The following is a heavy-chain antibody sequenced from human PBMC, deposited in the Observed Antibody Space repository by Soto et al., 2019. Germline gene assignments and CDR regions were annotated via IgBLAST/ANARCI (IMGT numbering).Heavy chain of an antibody. CDR2: IYVGDTT. CDR1: GFTVSSNF. CDR3: ARGTGIVAVSEAFDV. J-gene: IGHJ3*01. V-gene: IGHV3-66*01. Sequence: EEQLVESGGGFVQPGGSLRLSCAASGFTVSSNFMAWVRQGPGRGLEWVSVIYVGDTTYYGNSVKGRFTISRDNSKNTLDLQMHSLKAEDTGVYYCARGTGIVAVSEAFDVWGQGTLVTVS. D-gene: IGHD5-12*01.